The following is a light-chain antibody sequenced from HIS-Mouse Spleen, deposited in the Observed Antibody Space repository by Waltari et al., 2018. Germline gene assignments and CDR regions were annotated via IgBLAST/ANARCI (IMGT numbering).Light chain of an antibody. CDR3: QQYNNWPPLFT. Sequence: EIVMTQSPATLSVSPGERATLSCRASQSVSSNLAWYQQKPGQAPRLLIYGASIRATGIPARFSGSGSGTEFTLTISILQSEDFAVYYCQQYNNWPPLFTFGPGTKVDIK. CDR2: GAS. V-gene: IGKV3D-15*03. CDR1: QSVSSN. J-gene: IGKJ3*01.